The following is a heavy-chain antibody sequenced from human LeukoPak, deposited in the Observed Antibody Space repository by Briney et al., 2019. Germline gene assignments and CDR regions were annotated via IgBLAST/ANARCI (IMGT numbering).Heavy chain of an antibody. D-gene: IGHD3-10*01. Sequence: PGGTLRLSCAASGLTFSNYGMSWVRQAPGKGLEWVSAISGSGGNTYYADSVKGRFTISRDNAKNSLYLQMNSLRADDTALYYCAKAYYGSGSPDYWGQGTLVTVSS. J-gene: IGHJ4*02. CDR2: ISGSGGNT. V-gene: IGHV3-23*01. CDR3: AKAYYGSGSPDY. CDR1: GLTFSNYG.